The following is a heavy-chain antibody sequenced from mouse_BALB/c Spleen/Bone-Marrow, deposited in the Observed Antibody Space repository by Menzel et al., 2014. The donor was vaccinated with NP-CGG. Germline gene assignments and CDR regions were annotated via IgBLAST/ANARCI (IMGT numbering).Heavy chain of an antibody. D-gene: IGHD2-4*01. Sequence: VQLEQSGAELAKPGASVKMSCKASGYTFTSYWMHWVKQRPGQGLEWIGYIYPSNGYTEYNQKFKDKAILTADKSSSTAYMQLSSLTSEDSAVYYGARDDYAYWGQGTLVTVSA. CDR3: ARDDYAY. J-gene: IGHJ3*01. CDR2: IYPSNGYT. CDR1: GYTFTSYW. V-gene: IGHV1-7*01.